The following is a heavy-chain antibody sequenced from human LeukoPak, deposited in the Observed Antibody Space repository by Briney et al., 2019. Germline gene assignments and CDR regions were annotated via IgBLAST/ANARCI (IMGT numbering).Heavy chain of an antibody. CDR2: INHSGST. CDR3: ARGPGVYSWSPGIYFDY. Sequence: SETLSLTCAVYGGSFSGYYWSWIRQPPGKGLEWIGEINHSGSTNYNPSLKSRVTISVDTSKNQFSLKLSSVTAADTAVYYCARGPGVYSWSPGIYFDYWGQGTLVTVSS. D-gene: IGHD4-11*01. CDR1: GGSFSGYY. V-gene: IGHV4-34*01. J-gene: IGHJ4*02.